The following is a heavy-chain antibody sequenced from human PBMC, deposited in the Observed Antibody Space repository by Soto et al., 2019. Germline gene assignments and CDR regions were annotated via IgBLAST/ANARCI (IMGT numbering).Heavy chain of an antibody. J-gene: IGHJ4*02. Sequence: EVQLLESGGGLVQPGGSLRLSCVASGFTFSSYAMSWVRQAPGKGLEWVSVISDIGGTTYYGDSVKGRFTISRDNSKHSLLLPVNNMRAEDKAVYYCVKEGDYRYRWYDFVFWGQGTLVTVTS. V-gene: IGHV3-23*01. CDR2: ISDIGGTT. D-gene: IGHD6-13*01. CDR3: VKEGDYRYRWYDFVF. CDR1: GFTFSSYA.